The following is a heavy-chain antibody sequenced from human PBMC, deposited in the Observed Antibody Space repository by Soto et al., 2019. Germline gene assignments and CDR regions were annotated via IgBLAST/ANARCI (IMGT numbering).Heavy chain of an antibody. CDR2: INPNSGGT. D-gene: IGHD2-15*01. J-gene: IGHJ4*02. Sequence: GASVKVSCKASGYTFTGYYMHWVRQAPGQGLEWMGWINPNSGGTNYAQKFQGWVTMTRDTSISTAYMELSMLRSDDTAVYYCARDHGGAAATTYYFDYWGQGTLVTVSS. V-gene: IGHV1-2*04. CDR1: GYTFTGYY. CDR3: ARDHGGAAATTYYFDY.